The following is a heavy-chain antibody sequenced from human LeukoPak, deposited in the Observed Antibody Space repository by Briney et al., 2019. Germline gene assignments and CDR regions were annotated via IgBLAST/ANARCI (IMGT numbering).Heavy chain of an antibody. J-gene: IGHJ3*02. CDR2: ISYDGSNK. D-gene: IGHD3-10*01. CDR1: GFTFSSYE. CDR3: AIGNYAFDI. V-gene: IGHV3-30*04. Sequence: GGSLRLSCAASGFTFSSYEMNWVRQAPGKGLEWVVVISYDGSNKYYADSVKGRFTISRDNSKNTLYLQMNSLRVEETALYYCAIGNYAFDIWGQGTMVTVSS.